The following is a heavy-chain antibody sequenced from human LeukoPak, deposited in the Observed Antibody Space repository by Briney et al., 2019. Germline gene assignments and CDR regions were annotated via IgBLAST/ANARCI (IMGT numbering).Heavy chain of an antibody. J-gene: IGHJ5*02. CDR2: ISAYNGNT. Sequence: ASVKVSCKASGYTFTSYGISWVRQAPGQGLEWMGWISAYNGNTNYAQKLQGRVTMTTDTSTSTAYMELRSLRSDDTAVYYCARDVTTVTTGGWFDPWGQETLVTVSS. CDR3: ARDVTTVTTGGWFDP. CDR1: GYTFTSYG. V-gene: IGHV1-18*01. D-gene: IGHD4-17*01.